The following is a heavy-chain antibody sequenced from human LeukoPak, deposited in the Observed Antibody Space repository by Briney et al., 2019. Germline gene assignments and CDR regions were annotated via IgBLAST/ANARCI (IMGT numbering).Heavy chain of an antibody. J-gene: IGHJ6*02. V-gene: IGHV3-21*01. CDR3: ARDGTVVVPAAINIYYGMDV. D-gene: IGHD2-2*01. Sequence: GGSLRLSCAASGFTFSSYSMTWVRQAPGKGLEWVSSISSSSSYIYYADSVKGRFTISRDNAKNSLYLQMNSLRAEDTAVYYCARDGTVVVPAAINIYYGMDVWGQGTTVTVSS. CDR2: ISSSSSYI. CDR1: GFTFSSYS.